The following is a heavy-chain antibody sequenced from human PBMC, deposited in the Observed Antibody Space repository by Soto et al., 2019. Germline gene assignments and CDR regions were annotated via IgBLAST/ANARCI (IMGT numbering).Heavy chain of an antibody. J-gene: IGHJ6*02. CDR1: GYTFTSSG. D-gene: IGHD2-8*01. Sequence: ASVKVSCKASGYTFTSSGISWGRQAPGQGLEWMGWISAYNGNTNYAQKLQGRVTMTTDTSTSTAYMELRSLRSDDTAVYYCARDGKDIVLMVYAIPQNMDVWGQGTTVTVSS. CDR3: ARDGKDIVLMVYAIPQNMDV. V-gene: IGHV1-18*01. CDR2: ISAYNGNT.